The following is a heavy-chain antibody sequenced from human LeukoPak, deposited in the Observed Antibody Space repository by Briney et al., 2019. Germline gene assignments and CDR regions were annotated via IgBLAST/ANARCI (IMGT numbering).Heavy chain of an antibody. J-gene: IGHJ4*02. CDR3: ARDLSVEAAPFDY. Sequence: GASVKVSCKASGYTFSTCSFNWVRQAPGQGLEGMGWISTYNGNTKYAQKLQGRVTMTTDTSTSTAYMELRSLRSDDTAVYYCARDLSVEAAPFDYGGEGTLVTVSS. CDR1: GYTFSTCS. D-gene: IGHD6-6*01. V-gene: IGHV1-18*01. CDR2: ISTYNGNT.